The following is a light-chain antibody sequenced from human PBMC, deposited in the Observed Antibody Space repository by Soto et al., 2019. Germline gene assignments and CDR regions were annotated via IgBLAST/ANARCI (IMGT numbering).Light chain of an antibody. CDR3: SSYTSSSTPYV. CDR2: DVS. J-gene: IGLJ1*01. Sequence: QSVLTQPVSVSGSPGQSIAISCTGTSSDIGDYNYVSWYQQHPVKAPKLIIYDVSNRPSGVSDRFSGSKSGNTASLTISGLQAEDEADYYCSSYTSSSTPYVFGTGTKVTVL. CDR1: SSDIGDYNY. V-gene: IGLV2-14*01.